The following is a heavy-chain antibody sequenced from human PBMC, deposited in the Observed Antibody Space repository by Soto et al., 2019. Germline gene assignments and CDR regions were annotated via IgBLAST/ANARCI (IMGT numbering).Heavy chain of an antibody. J-gene: IGHJ4*02. CDR2: ISYDGSNK. Sequence: PGGSLRLSCAASGFTFSSYGMHWVRQAPGKGLEWVAVISYDGSNKYYADSVKGRFTISRDNSKNTLYLQMNSLRAEDTAVYYCAKDAMRFVDTAMATDYWGQGTLVTVSS. V-gene: IGHV3-30*18. D-gene: IGHD5-18*01. CDR1: GFTFSSYG. CDR3: AKDAMRFVDTAMATDY.